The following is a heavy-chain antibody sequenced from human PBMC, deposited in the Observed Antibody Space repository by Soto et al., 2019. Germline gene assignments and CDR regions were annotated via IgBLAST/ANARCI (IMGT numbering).Heavy chain of an antibody. J-gene: IGHJ5*02. CDR2: IIPIFGTA. D-gene: IGHD7-27*01. CDR3: ARVEDPTGGYNWFDP. Sequence: SVKVSCKASGGTFSSYAISWVRQAPGQGLEWMGGIIPIFGTANYAQKFQGRVTITADESTSTAYMELSSLRSEDTAVYYCARVEDPTGGYNWFDPWGQGTLVTVSS. CDR1: GGTFSSYA. V-gene: IGHV1-69*13.